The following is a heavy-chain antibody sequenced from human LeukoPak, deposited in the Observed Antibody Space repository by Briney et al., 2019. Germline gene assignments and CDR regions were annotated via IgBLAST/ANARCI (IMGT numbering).Heavy chain of an antibody. CDR2: IYYSGST. J-gene: IGHJ3*02. Sequence: SETLSLTCSVSGASIRSYYWSWIRQPPGKGLEWIGYIYYSGSTNYNPSLKSRVTISVDTSKNQFSLKLSSVTAADTAVYYCARDASSYAFDIWGQGTMVTVSS. CDR3: ARDASSYAFDI. CDR1: GASIRSYY. V-gene: IGHV4-59*01. D-gene: IGHD2-2*01.